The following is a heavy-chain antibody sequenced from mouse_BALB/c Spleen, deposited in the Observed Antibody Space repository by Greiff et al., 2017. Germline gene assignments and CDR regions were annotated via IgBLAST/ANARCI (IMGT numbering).Heavy chain of an antibody. CDR1: GYSFTSGYY. CDR3: ARLGYGNPYYAMDY. D-gene: IGHD2-10*02. Sequence: EVQLVESGPGLVTPSQSLSLTCSVTGYSFTSGYYWNWIRQFPGNQLEWMGYISYDGSNNYNPSLKNRISITRDTSKNQFFLKLNSVTTEDTATYYCARLGYGNPYYAMDYWGQGTSVTVSS. J-gene: IGHJ4*01. CDR2: ISYDGSN. V-gene: IGHV3-6*02.